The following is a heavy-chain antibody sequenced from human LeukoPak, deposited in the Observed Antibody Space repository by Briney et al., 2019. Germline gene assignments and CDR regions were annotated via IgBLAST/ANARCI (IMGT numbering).Heavy chain of an antibody. J-gene: IGHJ6*02. Sequence: ASVKVSCKASGYTFTGYYMHWVRQAPGQGLEWMGWINPNSGGTNYAQKFQGRVTMTRDTSISTAYMELSRLRSDDTAVYYCARLGYCSSTSCYFYYYYYGMDVWGQGTTVTVSS. V-gene: IGHV1-2*02. CDR1: GYTFTGYY. CDR3: ARLGYCSSTSCYFYYYYYGMDV. D-gene: IGHD2-2*01. CDR2: INPNSGGT.